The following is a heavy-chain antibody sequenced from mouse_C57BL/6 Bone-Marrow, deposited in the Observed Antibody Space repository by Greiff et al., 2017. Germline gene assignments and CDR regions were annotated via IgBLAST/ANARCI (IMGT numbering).Heavy chain of an antibody. D-gene: IGHD2-2*01. Sequence: VQLQQSGGDLVKPGGSLKLSCAASGFTFSSYGMSWVRQTPDKRLEWVATISSGGSYTYYPDSVKGRFTISRDNAKNTLYLQMSSLKSEDTAMYYCARRRLAWFAYWGQGTLVTVSA. CDR1: GFTFSSYG. J-gene: IGHJ3*01. V-gene: IGHV5-6*01. CDR3: ARRRLAWFAY. CDR2: ISSGGSYT.